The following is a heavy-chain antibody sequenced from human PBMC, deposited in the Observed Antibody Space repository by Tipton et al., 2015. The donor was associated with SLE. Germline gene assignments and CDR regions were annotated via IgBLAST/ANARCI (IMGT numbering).Heavy chain of an antibody. V-gene: IGHV4-59*01. CDR3: ARGTPFMEFERNWFDP. D-gene: IGHD3-3*02. CDR2: MYYSGIT. CDR1: GGSIRTYY. Sequence: TLSLTCGVSGGSIRTYYWSWIRQTTGKGLEWIGYMYYSGITNYNPSLYSRVSISVDTSRNQFSLKMNSVTAADTAIYYCARGTPFMEFERNWFDPWGHGTLVTVSS. J-gene: IGHJ5*02.